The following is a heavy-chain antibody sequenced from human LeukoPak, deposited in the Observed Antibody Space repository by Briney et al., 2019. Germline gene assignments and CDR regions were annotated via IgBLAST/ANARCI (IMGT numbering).Heavy chain of an antibody. CDR2: IYYSGST. D-gene: IGHD1-26*01. J-gene: IGHJ4*02. V-gene: IGHV4-59*01. Sequence: SETLSLTCTVSGXSISSYYWSWIRQPPGKGLEWIGYIYYSGSTNYNPSLKSRVTISVDTSKNQFSLKLSSVTAADTAVYYCARAPVEELLDYWGQGTLVTVSS. CDR1: GXSISSYY. CDR3: ARAPVEELLDY.